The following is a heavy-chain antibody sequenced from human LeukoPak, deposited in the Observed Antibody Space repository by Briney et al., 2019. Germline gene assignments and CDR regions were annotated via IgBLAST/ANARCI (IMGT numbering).Heavy chain of an antibody. CDR1: GFTFSSYA. J-gene: IGHJ1*01. D-gene: IGHD3-10*01. CDR3: AKAKYGLGSSLYFQH. CDR2: ISYDGSNK. V-gene: IGHV3-30*18. Sequence: GGSLRLSCAASGFTFSSYAMHWVRQAPGKGLEWVAVISYDGSNKYYADSVKGRFTISRDNSKNTLYLQMNSLRADDTAVYYCAKAKYGLGSSLYFQHWGQGTLVTVSS.